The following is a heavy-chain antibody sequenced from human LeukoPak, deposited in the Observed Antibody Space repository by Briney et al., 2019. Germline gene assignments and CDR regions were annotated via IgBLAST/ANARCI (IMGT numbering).Heavy chain of an antibody. V-gene: IGHV4-59*08. CDR1: GGSISSYY. J-gene: IGHJ4*02. CDR3: ARSPSYGSRLEGFDY. Sequence: PSETLSLTCTVSGGSISSYYWSWIRQPPGKGLEWIGYIYYSGSTNYNPSLKSRVTISVDTSKNQFSLKLSSVTAADTAVYYCARSPSYGSRLEGFDYWGQGTLVTVSS. D-gene: IGHD3-10*01. CDR2: IYYSGST.